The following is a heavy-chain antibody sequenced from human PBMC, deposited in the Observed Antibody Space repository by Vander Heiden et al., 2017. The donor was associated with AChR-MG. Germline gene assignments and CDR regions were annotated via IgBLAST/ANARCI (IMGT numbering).Heavy chain of an antibody. CDR1: GFPFSSYG. D-gene: IGHD6-19*01. V-gene: IGHV3-33*01. J-gene: IGHJ6*02. Sequence: QVQLVESGGGVVQPGRSLRLSCAASGFPFSSYGMHWVRQAPGKGLEWVAVIWYDGSNKYYADSVKGRFTISRDNSKNTLYLQMNSLRAEDTAVYYCARDSRAYSSGWYYYGMDVWGQGTTVTVSS. CDR3: ARDSRAYSSGWYYYGMDV. CDR2: IWYDGSNK.